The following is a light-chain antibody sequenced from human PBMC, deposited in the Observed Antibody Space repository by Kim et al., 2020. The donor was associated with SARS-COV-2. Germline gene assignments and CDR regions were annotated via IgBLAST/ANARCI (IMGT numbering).Light chain of an antibody. V-gene: IGLV3-21*04. CDR2: YDS. CDR1: RIGSKS. J-gene: IGLJ1*01. Sequence: SYELTQPPSVSVAPGETARLTCGGNRIGSKSVHWYQQKPGQAPVLVIYYDSDRPSGIPERFSGANSGNTATLTSSSVEAGDEADYYCQVWDTDNDHYVFATGTKVTVL. CDR3: QVWDTDNDHYV.